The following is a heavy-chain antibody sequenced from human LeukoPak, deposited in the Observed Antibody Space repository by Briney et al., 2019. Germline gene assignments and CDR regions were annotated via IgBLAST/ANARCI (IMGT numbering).Heavy chain of an antibody. CDR2: INHSGST. Sequence: PSETLSLTCAVYGGSFSGYYWSWIRQPPGKGLEWIGEINHSGSTNYNPSLKSRVTISVDTSKNQFSLKLSSVTAADTAVYYCARGGCSSTSCYAWTGYFDYWGQGTLVTVSS. J-gene: IGHJ4*02. CDR1: GGSFSGYY. V-gene: IGHV4-34*01. CDR3: ARGGCSSTSCYAWTGYFDY. D-gene: IGHD2-2*01.